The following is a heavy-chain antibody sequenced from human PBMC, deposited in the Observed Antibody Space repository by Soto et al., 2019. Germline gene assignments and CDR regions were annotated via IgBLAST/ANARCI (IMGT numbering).Heavy chain of an antibody. CDR3: ATYGGHHFGMDV. D-gene: IGHD2-21*01. Sequence: ASVKVSCKASSFIFTSYGINWVRQAPGQGLEWMGWISGYNGNTKYGQKFQDRVTLTADTSTATAFMEVRSLRGDDSAVYYCATYGGHHFGMDVWGQGTTVIVS. V-gene: IGHV1-18*01. J-gene: IGHJ6*02. CDR1: SFIFTSYG. CDR2: ISGYNGNT.